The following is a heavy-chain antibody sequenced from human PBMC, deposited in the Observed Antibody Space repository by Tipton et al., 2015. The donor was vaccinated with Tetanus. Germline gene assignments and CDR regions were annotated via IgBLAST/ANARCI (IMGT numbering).Heavy chain of an antibody. CDR1: GYTFTSYD. CDR3: ARGIHYDFWSGYYTLQYYYYGMDV. V-gene: IGHV1-8*01. J-gene: IGHJ6*02. CDR2: MNPNSGNT. Sequence: QLVQSGPEVKKPGASVKVSCKASGYTFTSYDINWVRQATGQGLEWMGWMNPNSGNTGYAQKFQGRVTMTRNTSISTAYMELSSLRSEDTAVYYCARGIHYDFWSGYYTLQYYYYGMDVWGQGTTVTVSS. D-gene: IGHD3-3*01.